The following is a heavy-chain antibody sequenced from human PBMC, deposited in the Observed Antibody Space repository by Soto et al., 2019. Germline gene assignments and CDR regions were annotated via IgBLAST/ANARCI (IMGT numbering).Heavy chain of an antibody. J-gene: IGHJ4*02. V-gene: IGHV3-23*01. CDR1: GFTFSNYA. CDR2: ISGRGGNT. CDR3: AKAGCSGGTCYLYYFDY. Sequence: EMQLLESGGGLVQPGGSLKLSCAASGFTFSNYAMSWVRQAPGKGLEWVSTISGRGGNTYYADSVKGRFTISRDNSRNTLYLQMDSLRVEDSAVYSCAKAGCSGGTCYLYYFDYWGQAALVTVSS. D-gene: IGHD2-15*01.